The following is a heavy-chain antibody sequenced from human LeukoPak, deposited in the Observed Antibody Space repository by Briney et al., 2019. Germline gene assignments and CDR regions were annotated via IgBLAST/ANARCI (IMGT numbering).Heavy chain of an antibody. CDR1: GFTFSDYY. CDR2: ISSSGSTI. Sequence: GGSLRLSCAASGFTFSDYYMSWIRQAPGKGLEWVSFISSSGSTIYYADSVKGRFTISRDNAKNSLYLQMNSLRAEDTAVYYCARDGSTAPEPFDYWGQGTLVTVSS. J-gene: IGHJ4*02. CDR3: ARDGSTAPEPFDY. V-gene: IGHV3-11*04. D-gene: IGHD1-14*01.